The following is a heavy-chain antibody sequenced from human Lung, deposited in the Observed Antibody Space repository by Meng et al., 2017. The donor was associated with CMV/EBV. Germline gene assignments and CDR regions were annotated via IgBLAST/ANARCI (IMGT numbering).Heavy chain of an antibody. CDR1: GFTFSSYS. V-gene: IGHV3-21*01. CDR2: ISSTSRYI. Sequence: SXATSGFTFSSYSMNWVRQAPGKGLEWVSFISSTSRYIFYADSVKGRFTISRDNAKNSVYIQMNSLRVEDTAVYYCAGAFRGGYYTNDYWGQGTLVXVSS. CDR3: AGAFRGGYYTNDY. D-gene: IGHD3-3*01. J-gene: IGHJ4*02.